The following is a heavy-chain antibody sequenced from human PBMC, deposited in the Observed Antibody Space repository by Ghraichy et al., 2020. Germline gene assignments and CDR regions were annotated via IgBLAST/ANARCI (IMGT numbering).Heavy chain of an antibody. CDR2: INHSGST. J-gene: IGHJ4*02. CDR3: ARGRKSSQQLVPVPFDY. V-gene: IGHV4-34*01. Sequence: SETLSLTCAVYNGSFDSYYWSWIRQPPGKGLQWIGEINHSGSTNYNPSLKSRVALSVDRLKNQFSLRLSSVTAADTAMYYCARGRKSSQQLVPVPFDYWGQGTLVNVSS. CDR1: NGSFDSYY. D-gene: IGHD6-13*01.